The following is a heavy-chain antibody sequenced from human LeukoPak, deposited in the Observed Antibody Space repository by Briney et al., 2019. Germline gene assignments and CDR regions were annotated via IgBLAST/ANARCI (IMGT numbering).Heavy chain of an antibody. J-gene: IGHJ6*03. D-gene: IGHD3-9*01. CDR3: ARLVSYDVLTENFYKYYMDV. CDR1: SGSISSNNYY. CDR2: IYYTGST. Sequence: SETLSLTCTVSSGSISSNNYYWGWIRQPPGKGLEWIGSIYYTGSTFYNPSLKSRVTMSLDALKSRFTLKVTSVTATDTAVYYCARLVSYDVLTENFYKYYMDVWGKGTTVTVSS. V-gene: IGHV4-39*01.